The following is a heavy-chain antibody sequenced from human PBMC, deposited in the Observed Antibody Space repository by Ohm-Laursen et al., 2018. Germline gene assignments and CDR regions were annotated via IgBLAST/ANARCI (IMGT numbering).Heavy chain of an antibody. J-gene: IGHJ5*02. CDR3: ARSGFWSGYVRFDP. Sequence: GTLSLTCAVYGGSFRGYYWSWIRQPPGKGLEWIGEINHSGSTNYNPSLKSRVTISVDTSKNQFSLKLSSVTAADTAVYYCARSGFWSGYVRFDPWGQGTLVTVSS. CDR2: INHSGST. V-gene: IGHV4-34*01. D-gene: IGHD3-3*01. CDR1: GGSFRGYY.